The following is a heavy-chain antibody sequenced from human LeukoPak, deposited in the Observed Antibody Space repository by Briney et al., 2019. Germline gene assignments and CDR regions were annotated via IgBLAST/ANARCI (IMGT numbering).Heavy chain of an antibody. V-gene: IGHV3-7*01. CDR1: GFTFSSNW. Sequence: GGALRVSCAASGFTFSSNWMIWVRQAPEKGLEWVTSIREDGGEKHYVDSVKGRFTISRDNAKNSLYLQMNSLRVEDTAVYYCASSRVPYGSYVWGQGTTVTVSS. CDR3: ASSRVPYGSYV. J-gene: IGHJ6*02. CDR2: IREDGGEK.